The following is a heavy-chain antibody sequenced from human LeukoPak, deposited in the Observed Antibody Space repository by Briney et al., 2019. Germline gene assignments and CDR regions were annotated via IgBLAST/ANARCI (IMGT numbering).Heavy chain of an antibody. V-gene: IGHV3-30*02. CDR2: IRYDGSNK. CDR3: AKDKIGGSYFHDAFDI. CDR1: GFTFSSYG. Sequence: GGSLRLSCAASGFTFSSYGMHWVRQAPGKGLEWVAFIRYDGSNKYYADSVKGRFTISRDNSKNTLYLQMNSLRAEDTAVYYCAKDKIGGSYFHDAFDIWGQGTMVTVSS. J-gene: IGHJ3*02. D-gene: IGHD1-26*01.